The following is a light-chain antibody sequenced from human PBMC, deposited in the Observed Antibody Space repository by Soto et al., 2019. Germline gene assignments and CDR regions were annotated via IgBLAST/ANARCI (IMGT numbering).Light chain of an antibody. Sequence: ENVLTQSPGTLSVSPGERATLSCRASQSVTNSFFAWYQQKPGQAPRLLIYGVSSRATGIPDRFSGSGSVTDFTLTISRLEPEDLVVYYCQQYSTLPHTFGHGTKLEVK. CDR1: QSVTNSF. CDR3: QQYSTLPHT. J-gene: IGKJ2*01. CDR2: GVS. V-gene: IGKV3-20*01.